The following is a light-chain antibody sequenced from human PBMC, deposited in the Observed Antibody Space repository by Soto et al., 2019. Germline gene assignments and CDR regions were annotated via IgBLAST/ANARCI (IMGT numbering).Light chain of an antibody. CDR3: QQYGSSPWT. J-gene: IGKJ1*01. Sequence: EIVLTQSPGTLSLTTGERATLSCRASQSVSNNYLAWYQQKPGQAPRLLIYGASSRATGIPDRFSGSGSGTDFTLTISRLEPEDFAVYYCQQYGSSPWTFGQGTKVDIK. CDR1: QSVSNNY. V-gene: IGKV3-20*01. CDR2: GAS.